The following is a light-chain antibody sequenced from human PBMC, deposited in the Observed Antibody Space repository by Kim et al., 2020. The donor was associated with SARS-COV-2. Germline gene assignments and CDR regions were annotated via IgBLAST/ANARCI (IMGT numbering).Light chain of an antibody. CDR1: QRIDAW. J-gene: IGKJ2*01. V-gene: IGKV1-5*03. Sequence: DMQMTQSPSTLSASVGDRVTITCRASQRIDAWLAWYQQKPGKGPNLLIYKASSLQSGVPSRFSGSGSGTQFTLTISSLQPDDFATYYCLQSNSYPYTFGQGTKLEI. CDR3: LQSNSYPYT. CDR2: KAS.